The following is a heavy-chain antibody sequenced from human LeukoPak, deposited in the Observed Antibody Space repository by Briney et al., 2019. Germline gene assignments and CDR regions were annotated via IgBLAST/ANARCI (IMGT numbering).Heavy chain of an antibody. Sequence: GGSLRLSCAASGFTFSSFGMHWVRQAPGKGLEWVAVIWYDASDKYYADSVKGRFTISRDNSKNTLFLQMNSLRDDDTAVYYCVRGVGVSRFNYFDPWGQGTLVIVSS. CDR1: GFTFSSFG. D-gene: IGHD6-13*01. V-gene: IGHV3-33*01. CDR2: IWYDASDK. J-gene: IGHJ5*02. CDR3: VRGVGVSRFNYFDP.